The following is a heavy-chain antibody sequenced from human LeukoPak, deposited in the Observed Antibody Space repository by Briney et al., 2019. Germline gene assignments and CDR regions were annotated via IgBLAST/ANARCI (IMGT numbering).Heavy chain of an antibody. V-gene: IGHV1-8*01. Sequence: ASVKVSCKASGYTFTSYDINWVRQATGQGLEWMGWMNPNRGNTGYAQKFQGRVTMTRNTSISTAYMELSSLRSEDTAVYYCARGVGYCMGVSCYYNWFAPWGQGTLVTVSS. CDR1: GYTFTSYD. CDR3: ARGVGYCMGVSCYYNWFAP. CDR2: MNPNRGNT. D-gene: IGHD2-15*01. J-gene: IGHJ5*02.